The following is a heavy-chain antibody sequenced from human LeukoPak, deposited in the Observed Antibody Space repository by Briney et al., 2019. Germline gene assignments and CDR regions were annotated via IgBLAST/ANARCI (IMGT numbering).Heavy chain of an antibody. CDR3: ARQWEPGSHYYYYYGMDV. D-gene: IGHD1-26*01. Sequence: GASVKVSCKASGYTFTSYYMHWVRQAPGQGLEWMGGIIPIFGTANYAQKFQGRVTITADESTSTAYMELSSLRSEDTAVYYCARQWEPGSHYYYYYGMDVWGQGTTVAVSS. J-gene: IGHJ6*02. CDR2: IIPIFGTA. V-gene: IGHV1-69*13. CDR1: GYTFTSYY.